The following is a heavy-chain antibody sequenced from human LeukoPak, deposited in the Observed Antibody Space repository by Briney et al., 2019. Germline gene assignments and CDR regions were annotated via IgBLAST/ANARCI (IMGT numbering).Heavy chain of an antibody. Sequence: GGSLRLSCAASGFTFNSYWMSWVRQAPGKGLEWVANIKQDGSEKYYVDSVKGRFTISRDNAKKSLYLQINRLRAEDTAVYYCASSKDFYFDYWGQGTLVTVSS. J-gene: IGHJ4*02. CDR2: IKQDGSEK. CDR1: GFTFNSYW. V-gene: IGHV3-7*03. CDR3: ASSKDFYFDY.